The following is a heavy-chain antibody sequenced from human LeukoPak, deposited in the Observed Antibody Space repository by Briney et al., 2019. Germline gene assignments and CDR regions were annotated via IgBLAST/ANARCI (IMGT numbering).Heavy chain of an antibody. CDR3: ARGGGPFDWAQHNWFDP. CDR1: GFTFSSYG. CDR2: IWYDGSNK. J-gene: IGHJ5*02. V-gene: IGHV3-33*01. Sequence: PGRSLRLSCAASGFTFSSYGMHWVRQAPGKGLEWVAVIWYDGSNKYYADSVKGRFTISRDNSKNTLYLQMNSLRAEDTAVYYCARGGGPFDWAQHNWFDPWGQGTLVTVSS. D-gene: IGHD3-9*01.